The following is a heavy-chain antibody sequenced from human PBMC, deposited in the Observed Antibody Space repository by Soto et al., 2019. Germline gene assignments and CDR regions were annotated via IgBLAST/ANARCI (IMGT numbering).Heavy chain of an antibody. CDR3: ASHPSGYSYSGMDV. J-gene: IGHJ6*02. CDR2: IIPIFGTA. V-gene: IGHV1-69*12. CDR1: GGTFSSYA. Sequence: QVQLVQSGAEVKKPGSSVKVSCKASGGTFSSYAISWVRQAPGQGLEWMGGIIPIFGTANYAQKFQGRVTITADEPTSTAYMELSSLRSEDMAVYYCASHPSGYSYSGMDVWGQGTPVTVSS. D-gene: IGHD6-25*01.